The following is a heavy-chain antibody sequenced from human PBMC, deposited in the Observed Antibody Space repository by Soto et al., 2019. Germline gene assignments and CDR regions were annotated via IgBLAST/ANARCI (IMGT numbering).Heavy chain of an antibody. CDR2: ISGSGGST. J-gene: IGHJ6*02. D-gene: IGHD3-3*01. CDR3: AKARGTYYDLLEDYYGMDV. CDR1: GFTFSSYA. Sequence: PGGSLRLSCAASGFTFSSYAMSWVRQAPGKGLGWVSAISGSGGSTYYADSVKGRFTISRDNSKNTLYLQMNSLRAEDTAVYYCAKARGTYYDLLEDYYGMDVWGQGTTVTVSS. V-gene: IGHV3-23*01.